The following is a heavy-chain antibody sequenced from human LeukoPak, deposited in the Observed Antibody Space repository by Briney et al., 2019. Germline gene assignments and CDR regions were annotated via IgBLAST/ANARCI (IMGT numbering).Heavy chain of an antibody. Sequence: GGSLRLSCAASGLTVSGNYMSWVRQAPGKGLEWVSVIYSGGSTDYAESVKGRFTITRDNSKNMLYLQMNTLRAEDTAVYYCARGSTSTVSTIGFYGMDVWGQGTTVTVSS. CDR3: ARGSTSTVSTIGFYGMDV. CDR2: IYSGGST. J-gene: IGHJ6*02. V-gene: IGHV3-53*01. D-gene: IGHD4-11*01. CDR1: GLTVSGNY.